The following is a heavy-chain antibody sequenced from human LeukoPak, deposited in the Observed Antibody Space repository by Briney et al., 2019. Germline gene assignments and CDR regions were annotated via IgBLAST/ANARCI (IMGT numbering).Heavy chain of an antibody. V-gene: IGHV3-43D*03. CDR2: ISWDGNST. J-gene: IGHJ4*02. Sequence: GGSLRLSCAGSGFTFDDHAMHWVRQAPGKGLEWVSLISWDGNSTYYADSVKGRFTISRDNTKNFLYLQMNSLRAEDTALYYCTKGSFGHSGSWLDWGQGTLVTVSS. CDR3: TKGSFGHSGSWLD. CDR1: GFTFDDHA. D-gene: IGHD6-13*01.